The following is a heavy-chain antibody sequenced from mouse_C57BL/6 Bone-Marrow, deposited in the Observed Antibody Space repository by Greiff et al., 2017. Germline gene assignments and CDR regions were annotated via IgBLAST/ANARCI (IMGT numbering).Heavy chain of an antibody. V-gene: IGHV5-16*01. CDR1: GFTFSDYY. J-gene: IGHJ4*01. Sequence: EVKLVESEGGLVQPGSSMKLSCTASGFTFSDYYMAWVRQVPEKGLEWVANINYDGSSTYYLDSLKSRFIISRDNAKNILYLQMSSLKSEDTATYYCARVGRGYPIYYAMDYWGQGTSVTVSS. D-gene: IGHD2-2*01. CDR2: INYDGSST. CDR3: ARVGRGYPIYYAMDY.